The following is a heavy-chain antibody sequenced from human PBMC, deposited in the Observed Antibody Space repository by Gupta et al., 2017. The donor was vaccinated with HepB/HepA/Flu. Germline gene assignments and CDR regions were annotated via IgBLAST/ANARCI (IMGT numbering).Heavy chain of an antibody. CDR3: TRGYGVFYYYGMDV. D-gene: IGHD4-17*01. CDR1: GFSFGVNS. Sequence: EVQLVDSGGGLIQPGRSLRLSCTTSGFSFGVNSMTWVRQAPGKGLEWVGFIRSKAYGETTEYAAPVKGRFTISRDDSKNIAYLQMNSLKTEDTAVYYCTRGYGVFYYYGMDVWGQGTTVTVSS. V-gene: IGHV3-49*04. CDR2: IRSKAYGETT. J-gene: IGHJ6*02.